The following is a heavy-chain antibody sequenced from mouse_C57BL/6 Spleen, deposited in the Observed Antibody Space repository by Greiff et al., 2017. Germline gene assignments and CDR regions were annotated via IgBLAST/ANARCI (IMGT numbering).Heavy chain of an antibody. CDR1: GYTFTEYT. CDR2: FYPVSGSI. V-gene: IGHV1-62-2*01. Sequence: QVQLQQSGAELVKPGASVKLSCKASGYTFTEYTIHWVKQRSGKGLEWIGLFYPVSGSIKYNEKFKDKATLTADKYSSTVYMELSRLTSEDSAVYFCSRHERDYDYVLAWFAYWGQGTLVTVSA. D-gene: IGHD2-4*01. CDR3: SRHERDYDYVLAWFAY. J-gene: IGHJ3*01.